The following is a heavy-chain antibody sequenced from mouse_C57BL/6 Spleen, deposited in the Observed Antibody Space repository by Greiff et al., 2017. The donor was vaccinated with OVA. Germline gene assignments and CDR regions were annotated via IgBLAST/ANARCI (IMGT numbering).Heavy chain of an antibody. J-gene: IGHJ2*01. CDR1: GYTFTDYE. CDR3: TRPVDHYGSSPYVDY. D-gene: IGHD1-1*01. Sequence: QVQLQQSGAELVRPGASVTLSCKASGYTFTDYEMHWVKQTPVHGLEWIGAIDPETGGTAYNQKFKGKAILTADKASSTAYMELRSLTSEDSAVYYGTRPVDHYGSSPYVDYWGQGTTLTVSS. V-gene: IGHV1-15*01. CDR2: IDPETGGT.